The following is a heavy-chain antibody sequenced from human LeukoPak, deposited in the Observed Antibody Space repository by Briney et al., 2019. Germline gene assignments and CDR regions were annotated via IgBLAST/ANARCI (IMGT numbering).Heavy chain of an antibody. CDR2: INHSGST. V-gene: IGHV4-34*01. CDR1: GGSFSGYY. CDR3: ARGYLAYYDSSGYVPYYFDY. D-gene: IGHD3-22*01. Sequence: SETLSLTCAVYGGSFSGYYWSWIRQPPGKGLEWIGEINHSGSTNYNPSLKSRVTISVDMSKNQFSLRLSSVTAAGTAVYYCARGYLAYYDSSGYVPYYFDYWGQGTLVTVSS. J-gene: IGHJ4*02.